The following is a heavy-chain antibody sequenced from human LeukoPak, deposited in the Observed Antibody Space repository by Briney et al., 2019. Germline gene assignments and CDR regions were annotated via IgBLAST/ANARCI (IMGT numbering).Heavy chain of an antibody. D-gene: IGHD4-11*01. CDR1: GGSFSGYY. CDR3: ARGYSNYFPFDY. CDR2: INHSGST. Sequence: SETLSLTCAVYGGSFSGYYWSWIRQPPGKGLEWIGEINHSGSTNYNPSLKSRVTISVDTSKNQFSLKLSSVTAADTAVYYCARGYSNYFPFDYWGQGTLVTVSS. J-gene: IGHJ4*02. V-gene: IGHV4-34*01.